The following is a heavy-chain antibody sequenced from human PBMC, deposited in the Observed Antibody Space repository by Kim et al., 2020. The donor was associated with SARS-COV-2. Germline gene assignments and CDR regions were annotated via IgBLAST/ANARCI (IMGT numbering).Heavy chain of an antibody. CDR3: ASDRSSSSSEFDY. Sequence: GGSLRLSCAASGFTFSSYAMHWVRQAPGKGLEWVAVISYDGSNKYYADSVKGRFTISRDNSKNTLYLQMNSPRAEDTAVYYCASDRSSSSSEFDYWGQGTLVTVSS. CDR1: GFTFSSYA. V-gene: IGHV3-30-3*01. J-gene: IGHJ4*02. D-gene: IGHD6-6*01. CDR2: ISYDGSNK.